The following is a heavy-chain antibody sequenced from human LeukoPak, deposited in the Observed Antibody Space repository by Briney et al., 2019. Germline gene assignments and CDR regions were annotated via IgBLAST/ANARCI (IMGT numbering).Heavy chain of an antibody. V-gene: IGHV4-38-2*02. CDR1: GYSISSGYF. J-gene: IGHJ4*02. CDR2: IYHSVTT. D-gene: IGHD2-21*02. Sequence: SETLSLTCTVSGYSISSGYFWGWMRQPPGKRLEWIGSIYHSVTTHYNPSLKSRVTISLDTSKNQFSLKLSSVTAADTAVYYCARAYCVGDCSVLHIYFDYWGQGTLVTVSS. CDR3: ARAYCVGDCSVLHIYFDY.